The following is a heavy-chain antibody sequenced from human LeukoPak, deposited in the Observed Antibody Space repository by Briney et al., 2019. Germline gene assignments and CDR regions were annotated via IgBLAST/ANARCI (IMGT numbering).Heavy chain of an antibody. CDR1: GYTFTGYY. J-gene: IGHJ1*01. CDR3: ARAYYDSSSSEEYFQH. CDR2: INPNSGGT. V-gene: IGHV1-2*02. Sequence: ASVKVSCKASGYTFTGYYMHWVRQAPGQGLEGMGWINPNSGGTHYAQKFQGRVTMTRDTSISTAYIEPSRLSSDDTAVYYCARAYYDSSSSEEYFQHWGQGTLVTVSS. D-gene: IGHD3-22*01.